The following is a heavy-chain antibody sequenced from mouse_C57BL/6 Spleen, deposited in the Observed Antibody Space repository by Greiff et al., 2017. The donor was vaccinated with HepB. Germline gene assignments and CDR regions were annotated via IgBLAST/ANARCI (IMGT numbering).Heavy chain of an antibody. CDR1: GFTFSNYW. J-gene: IGHJ4*01. V-gene: IGHV6-3*01. D-gene: IGHD1-1*01. CDR2: IRLKSDNYAT. CDR3: TGRGYGREDAMDY. Sequence: EVQLVESGGGLVQPGGSMKLSCVASGFTFSNYWMNWVRQSPEKGLEWVAQIRLKSDNYATHYAESVKGRFTISRDDSKSSVYLQMNNLRAEDTGIYYCTGRGYGREDAMDYWGQGTSVTVSS.